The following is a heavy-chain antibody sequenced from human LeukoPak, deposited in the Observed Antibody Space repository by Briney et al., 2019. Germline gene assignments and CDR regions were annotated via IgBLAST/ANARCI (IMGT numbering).Heavy chain of an antibody. V-gene: IGHV3-23*01. J-gene: IGHJ5*02. Sequence: GGSLRLSCAASGFTFSNYAMSWVRQAPGKGLEWVSLISGSGASTYYPDSVKGRFTISRDNSKNTLYLQMNSLRAEDTAVYYCAKELRGYSYGLRNNWFDPWGQGTLVTVSS. CDR3: AKELRGYSYGLRNNWFDP. CDR2: ISGSGAST. D-gene: IGHD5-18*01. CDR1: GFTFSNYA.